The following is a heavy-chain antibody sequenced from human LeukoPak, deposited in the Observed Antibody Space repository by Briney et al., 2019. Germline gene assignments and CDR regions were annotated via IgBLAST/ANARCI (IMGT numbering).Heavy chain of an antibody. Sequence: SETLSLTCTVSLDSTTSNFWSWVRQPPGKGLEWIGEIHRSGSPNYNPSLQSRVTISIDRSRNQIVLELSSVTAADTAVYYCAREILGGFSPGAYWGQGTLVTVSS. CDR3: AREILGGFSPGAY. D-gene: IGHD3-10*01. J-gene: IGHJ4*02. V-gene: IGHV4-4*02. CDR2: IHRSGSP. CDR1: LDSTTSNF.